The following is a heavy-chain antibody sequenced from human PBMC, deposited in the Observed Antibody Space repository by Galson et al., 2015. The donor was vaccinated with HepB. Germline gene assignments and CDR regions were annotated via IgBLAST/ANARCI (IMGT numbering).Heavy chain of an antibody. Sequence: SLRLSCAASGFTFSSYAMSWVRQAPGKGLEWVSAISGSGGSTYYADSVKGRFTISRDNSKNTLYLQMNSLRAEDTAVYYCAEGIVGATQEDYWGQGTLVTVSS. V-gene: IGHV3-23*01. J-gene: IGHJ4*02. CDR3: AEGIVGATQEDY. D-gene: IGHD1-26*01. CDR1: GFTFSSYA. CDR2: ISGSGGST.